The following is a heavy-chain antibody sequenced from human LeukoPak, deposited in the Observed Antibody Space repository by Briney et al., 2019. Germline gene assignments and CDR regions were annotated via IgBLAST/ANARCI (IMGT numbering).Heavy chain of an antibody. J-gene: IGHJ4*02. CDR2: ISGSGGST. CDR1: GFTFSSYA. Sequence: GGSLRLSCAASGFTFSSYAMSWVRQAPGKGLEWVSAISGSGGSTYYADSVKGRFTISRDNSKNTLYLQMNSLRAEDTAVYYCAKATSLIYDILTGLDYWGQGTLVTVSS. V-gene: IGHV3-23*01. CDR3: AKATSLIYDILTGLDY. D-gene: IGHD3-9*01.